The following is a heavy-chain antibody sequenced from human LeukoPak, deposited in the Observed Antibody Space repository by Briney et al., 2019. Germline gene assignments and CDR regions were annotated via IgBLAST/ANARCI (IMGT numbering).Heavy chain of an antibody. CDR2: ISYDGSNK. CDR1: GFTFSSYA. CDR3: ARGGVVPAAMRIGY. D-gene: IGHD2-2*01. J-gene: IGHJ4*02. Sequence: PGGSLRLSCAASGFTFSSYAMHWVRQAPGKGLEWVAVISYDGSNKYYADSVKGRFTISRDNSKNTLYLQMNSLRAEDTAVYYCARGGVVPAAMRIGYWGQGTLVTVSS. V-gene: IGHV3-30-3*01.